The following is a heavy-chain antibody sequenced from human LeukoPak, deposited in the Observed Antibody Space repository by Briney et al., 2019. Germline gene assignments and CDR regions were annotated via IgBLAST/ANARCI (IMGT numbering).Heavy chain of an antibody. CDR3: ARFPKRVDFWFWVDY. CDR1: GFTFSDYY. V-gene: IGHV3-11*04. D-gene: IGHD3-3*01. CDR2: ISSSGNTI. Sequence: GGSLRLSCAASGFTFSDYYMSWIRQPPGKGLEWVSYISSSGNTIYYADSVKGQFTVSRDNAKNSLYLHMNSLRAEDTAVYYCARFPKRVDFWFWVDYWGQGTLVTVSS. J-gene: IGHJ4*02.